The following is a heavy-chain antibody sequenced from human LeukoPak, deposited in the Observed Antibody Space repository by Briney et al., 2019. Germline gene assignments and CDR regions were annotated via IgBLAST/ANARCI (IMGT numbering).Heavy chain of an antibody. CDR3: GRDSFETDIDY. J-gene: IGHJ4*02. Sequence: GGSLRLSCAASGFSFSTYWMSWVRQAPGKGLEWVANIKEDGSETYYVDSLRGRFTISRDNVKNSLYLQINSLRVEDTAVYYCGRDSFETDIDYWGQGTLVTVSS. V-gene: IGHV3-7*01. D-gene: IGHD1-14*01. CDR1: GFSFSTYW. CDR2: IKEDGSET.